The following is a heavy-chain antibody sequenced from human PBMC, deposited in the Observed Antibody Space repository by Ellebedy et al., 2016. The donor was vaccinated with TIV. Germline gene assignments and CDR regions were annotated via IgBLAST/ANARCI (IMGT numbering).Heavy chain of an antibody. D-gene: IGHD6-19*01. CDR1: GYSFTTYW. CDR2: IYTGDSDT. CDR3: ARLAAGLYYYYDGMDV. V-gene: IGHV5-51*01. J-gene: IGHJ6*02. Sequence: GESLKISCKGSGYSFTTYWIGWVRQMPGKGLEWMGIIYTGDSDTKYSTSFQGQVIISADKSISTAYLQWSSLEASDTAMYYWARLAAGLYYYYDGMDVWGQGTAVTVSS.